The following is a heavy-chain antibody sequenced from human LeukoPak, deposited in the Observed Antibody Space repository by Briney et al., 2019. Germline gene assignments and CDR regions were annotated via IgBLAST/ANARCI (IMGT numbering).Heavy chain of an antibody. D-gene: IGHD6-19*01. CDR1: GYTFTGYY. CDR3: ARELIAVAGLDY. Sequence: ASVKASCKASGYTFTGYYMHWVRQAPGQGLEWMGWINPNSGGTNYAQKFQGWVTMTRDTSISTAYMELSRLRSDDTAVYYCARELIAVAGLDYWGQGTLVTVSS. V-gene: IGHV1-2*04. CDR2: INPNSGGT. J-gene: IGHJ4*02.